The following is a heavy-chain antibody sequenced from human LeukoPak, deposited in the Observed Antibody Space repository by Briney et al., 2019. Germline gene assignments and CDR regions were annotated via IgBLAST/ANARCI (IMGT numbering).Heavy chain of an antibody. J-gene: IGHJ4*02. CDR1: GFTVNNNY. Sequence: GGSLRLSCAVSGFTVNNNYMSWIRQAPGKGLEWVSVIFSGGTTTYGDSVKGRFTISRDNSKNTVDLQMNSLRAEDTAVYYCARFRITGAIDYWGQGTLVTVSS. CDR2: IFSGGTT. CDR3: ARFRITGAIDY. D-gene: IGHD1-20*01. V-gene: IGHV3-66*01.